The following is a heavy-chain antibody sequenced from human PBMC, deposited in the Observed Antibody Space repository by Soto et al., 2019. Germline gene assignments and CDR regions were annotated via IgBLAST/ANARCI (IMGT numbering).Heavy chain of an antibody. CDR2: IIPIFGTA. V-gene: IGHV1-69*13. D-gene: IGHD3-22*01. J-gene: IGHJ6*02. CDR1: GGTFSSYA. CDR3: ARERYYYDSSGYPNKGMDV. Sequence: GASVKVSCKASGGTFSSYAIIWVRQAPGQGLEWMGGIIPIFGTANYAQKFQGRVTITADESTSTAYMELSSLRSEDTAVYYCARERYYYDSSGYPNKGMDVWGQGTTVTVSS.